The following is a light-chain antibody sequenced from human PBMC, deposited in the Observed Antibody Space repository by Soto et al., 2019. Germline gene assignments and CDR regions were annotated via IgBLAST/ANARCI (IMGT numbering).Light chain of an antibody. Sequence: QSALTHPRSVSGSPGHSFTISFTGTISYVGVYNFVSWYQQHAVKAPKLLIYDVSKRPSGVPDRFSGSKSGDTASLTISGLQAEDEADYYCCSYAGSYTFIVFGGGTK. CDR1: ISYVGVYNF. CDR2: DVS. J-gene: IGLJ3*02. V-gene: IGLV2-11*01. CDR3: CSYAGSYTFIV.